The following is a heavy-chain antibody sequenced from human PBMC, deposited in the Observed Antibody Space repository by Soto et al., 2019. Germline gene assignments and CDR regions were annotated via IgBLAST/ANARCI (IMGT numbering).Heavy chain of an antibody. CDR3: ARGPRYYGSGSYRFDY. CDR1: GGSFRGYY. D-gene: IGHD3-10*01. V-gene: IGHV4-34*01. J-gene: IGHJ4*02. CDR2: INHSGST. Sequence: ETLSLTCAVYGGSFRGYYWSWIRQPPGKGLEWIGEINHSGSTNYNPSLKSRVTISVDTSKNQFSLKLSSVTAADTAVYYCARGPRYYGSGSYRFDYWGQGTLVTVSS.